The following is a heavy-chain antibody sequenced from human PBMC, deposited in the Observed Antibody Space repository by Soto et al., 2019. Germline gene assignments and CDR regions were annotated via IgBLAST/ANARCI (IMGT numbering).Heavy chain of an antibody. CDR1: GFTFSVYW. J-gene: IGHJ6*02. CDR3: ARGIRNYYGVDV. CDR2: IKFDGSST. Sequence: PGGSLRLSCETSGFTFSVYWMHWVRQGPGKGLVWVSRIKFDGSSTNYANSVKGRFTISRDNAKNTVYLQMNSLTAEDTAVYYCARGIRNYYGVDVWGQGTTVTVSS. V-gene: IGHV3-74*01. D-gene: IGHD5-18*01.